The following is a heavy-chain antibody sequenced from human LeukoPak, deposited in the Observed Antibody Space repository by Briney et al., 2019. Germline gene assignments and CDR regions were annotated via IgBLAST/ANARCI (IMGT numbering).Heavy chain of an antibody. J-gene: IGHJ4*02. CDR1: GDSVSSNSAA. D-gene: IGHD5-12*01. CDR2: TYYRSKWYN. V-gene: IGHV6-1*01. CDR3: ARVGKYVGYSGYEFDY. Sequence: SQTLSLTCAISGDSVSSNSAAWNWIRQSPSRGLEWLGRTYYRSKWYNDYAVSVKSRITINPDTSKNQFSLQLNSVTPEDTAVYYCARVGKYVGYSGYEFDYWGQGTLVTVSS.